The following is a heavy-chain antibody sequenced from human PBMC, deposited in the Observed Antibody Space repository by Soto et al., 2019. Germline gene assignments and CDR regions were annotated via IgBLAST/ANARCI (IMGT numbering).Heavy chain of an antibody. CDR3: ASVQKCLCGYHGYY. CDR2: IYYSGST. Sequence: SETLSLTCTVSGGSISSYYWSWIRQPPGKGLEWIGYIYYSGSTNYNPSLKSRVTISVDTSKNQFSLKLSSVTAADTAVYYCASVQKCLCGYHGYYWGQGTRVTASS. CDR1: GGSISSYY. D-gene: IGHD6-25*01. V-gene: IGHV4-59*01. J-gene: IGHJ4*02.